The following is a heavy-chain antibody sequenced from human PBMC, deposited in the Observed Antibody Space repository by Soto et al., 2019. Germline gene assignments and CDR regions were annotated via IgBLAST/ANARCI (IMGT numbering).Heavy chain of an antibody. CDR1: GFSLSTST. J-gene: IGHJ5*02. CDR2: ISSGGSTI. Sequence: GSLRLSFAPAGFSLSTSTITLARQAPGKGLEWLSEISSGGSTIFYADSVKGRFTISRDKAKNSLYLQMNSLRVEDTAVYYCAGKGHYNWFDPWGQGTLVTVSS. V-gene: IGHV3-48*01. CDR3: AGKGHYNWFDP.